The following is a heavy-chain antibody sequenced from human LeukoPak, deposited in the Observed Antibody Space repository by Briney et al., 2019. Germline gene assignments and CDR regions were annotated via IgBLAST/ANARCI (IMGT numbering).Heavy chain of an antibody. CDR3: ARTGSGSYYVRDY. CDR1: GFTFSSYA. J-gene: IGHJ4*02. D-gene: IGHD3-10*01. CDR2: IKQDGSGK. V-gene: IGHV3-7*03. Sequence: GRSLRLSCAASGFTFSSYAMHWVRQAPGKGLEWVANIKQDGSGKYYVDSVKGRFTISRDNAKNSLYLQMNSLRAEDTAVYYCARTGSGSYYVRDYWGQGTLVTVSS.